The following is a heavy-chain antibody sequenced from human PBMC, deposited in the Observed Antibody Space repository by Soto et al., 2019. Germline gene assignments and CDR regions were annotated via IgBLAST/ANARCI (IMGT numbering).Heavy chain of an antibody. CDR3: ASRVVGGVIVH. Sequence: EVQLVESGGGLVQPGGSLRLSCAASGFAFRSYWMHWVRQVPGKGLVWVSRINNDETTTNYADSVKGRFTISRDNAENTLYLQMNSLRVEDTAVYYCASRVVGGVIVHWGQGTLVTVSS. V-gene: IGHV3-74*01. CDR1: GFAFRSYW. D-gene: IGHD3-16*01. J-gene: IGHJ5*02. CDR2: INNDETTT.